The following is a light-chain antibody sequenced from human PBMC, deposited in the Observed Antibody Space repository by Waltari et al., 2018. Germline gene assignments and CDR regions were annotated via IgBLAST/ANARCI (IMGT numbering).Light chain of an antibody. Sequence: DIHMTHSPSSPSASVGDRFTITCRASQSINTHLNRYQQMPGKAPKPLIFAASNLQSGVPSRFSGSGSGTDFALTISSLQPEDFATYYCQQSYITPRVTFGGGTRVDVK. CDR3: QQSYITPRVT. J-gene: IGKJ4*01. V-gene: IGKV1-39*01. CDR1: QSINTH. CDR2: AAS.